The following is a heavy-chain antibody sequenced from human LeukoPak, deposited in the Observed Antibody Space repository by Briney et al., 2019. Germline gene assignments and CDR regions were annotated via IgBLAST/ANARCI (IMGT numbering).Heavy chain of an antibody. CDR2: IYYSGST. D-gene: IGHD6-13*01. Sequence: PSETLSLTCTVSGGSISSSNYYWGWIRQPPGKGLEWIGYIYYSGSTNYNPSLKSRVTISVDTSKNQFSLKLSSVTAADTAVYYCARGGKQQLDYWGQGTLVTVSS. V-gene: IGHV4-61*05. CDR1: GGSISSSNYY. J-gene: IGHJ4*02. CDR3: ARGGKQQLDY.